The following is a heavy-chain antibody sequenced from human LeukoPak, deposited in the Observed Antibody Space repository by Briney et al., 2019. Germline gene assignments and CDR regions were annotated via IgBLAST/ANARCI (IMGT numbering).Heavy chain of an antibody. CDR3: ARDKASYYYYYMDV. Sequence: SETLSLTCTVSGGSISSYYWSWIRQPPGKGLEWIGYIYHSGSTNYNPSLKSRVTISVDTSKNQFSLKLSSVTAADTAVYYCARDKASYYYYYMDVWGKGTTVTVSS. V-gene: IGHV4-59*01. J-gene: IGHJ6*03. CDR1: GGSISSYY. CDR2: IYHSGST.